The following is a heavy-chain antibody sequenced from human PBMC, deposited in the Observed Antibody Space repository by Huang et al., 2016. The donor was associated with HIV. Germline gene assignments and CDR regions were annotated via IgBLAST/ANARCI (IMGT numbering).Heavy chain of an antibody. J-gene: IGHJ4*02. CDR3: ARGRGSSWSLFDT. D-gene: IGHD6-13*01. Sequence: QVQLEQWGARLLKPSETLSLTCAVYGESLSDFFWSWIRQPRGKGLEWIGEINQSGRTNYNPSLKSRVTIAVDTSKKQCSLKLKSVTAADTSMYYCARGRGSSWSLFDTWGQGSLVTVFS. V-gene: IGHV4-34*02. CDR1: GESLSDFF. CDR2: INQSGRT.